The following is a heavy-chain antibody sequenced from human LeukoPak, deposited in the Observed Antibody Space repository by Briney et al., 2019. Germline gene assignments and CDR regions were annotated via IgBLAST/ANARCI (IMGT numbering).Heavy chain of an antibody. D-gene: IGHD3-9*01. CDR2: ISGSGGST. CDR3: AKDVPDDSFRVNNGAFDI. Sequence: GGSLRLSCAASGFTFSSYAMSWVRQAPGKGLEWVSAISGSGGSTYYADSVKGRFTISRDNSKNTLYLQMNSLRAEDTAIYYCAKDVPDDSFRVNNGAFDIWGQGTMVTVSS. CDR1: GFTFSSYA. J-gene: IGHJ3*02. V-gene: IGHV3-23*01.